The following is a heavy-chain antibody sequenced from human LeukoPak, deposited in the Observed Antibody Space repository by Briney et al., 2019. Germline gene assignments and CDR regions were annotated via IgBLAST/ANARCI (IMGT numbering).Heavy chain of an antibody. CDR2: IYYSGST. CDR1: GGSISSYY. V-gene: IGHV4-59*01. Sequence: SETLSLTCTVSGGSISSYYWSWIRQPPGKGLEWIGYIYYSGSTNYNPSLKSRVAILVDTSKNQFSLKLSSVTAADTAVYYCARGDYYDSSGFLPVHAFDIWGQGTMVTVSS. J-gene: IGHJ3*02. D-gene: IGHD3-22*01. CDR3: ARGDYYDSSGFLPVHAFDI.